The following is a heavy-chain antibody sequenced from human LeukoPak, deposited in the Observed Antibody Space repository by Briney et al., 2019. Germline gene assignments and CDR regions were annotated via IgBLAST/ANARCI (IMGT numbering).Heavy chain of an antibody. CDR1: GGSISSYY. CDR3: ARLAARPGYYYYYYMDV. Sequence: PSETLSLTCTVSGGSISSYYWSWIRQPPGKGLEWIGYIYYSGSTNYNPSLKSRVTISVDTSKNQFSLKLSSVTAADTAVYYCARLAARPGYYYYYYMDVWGKGTTVTVSS. CDR2: IYYSGST. D-gene: IGHD6-6*01. J-gene: IGHJ6*03. V-gene: IGHV4-59*01.